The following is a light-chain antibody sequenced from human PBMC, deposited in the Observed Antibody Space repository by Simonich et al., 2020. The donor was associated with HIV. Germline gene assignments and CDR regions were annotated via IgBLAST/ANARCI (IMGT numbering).Light chain of an antibody. J-gene: IGLJ3*02. CDR2: DTS. Sequence: QAVVTQEPSLTVSPGGTATLTCGPSTGTVTSYHYPYWFQQKPGQAPRTLIYDTSNKHSWTPARFSGSLLGGKAALTLSGAQPEDEAEYYCLLSYSDARVFGGGTKLTVL. CDR1: TGTVTSYHY. CDR3: LLSYSDARV. V-gene: IGLV7-46*01.